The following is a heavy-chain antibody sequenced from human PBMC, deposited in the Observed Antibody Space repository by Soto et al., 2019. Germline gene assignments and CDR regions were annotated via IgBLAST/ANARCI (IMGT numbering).Heavy chain of an antibody. CDR3: AKEDSSQNFDY. D-gene: IGHD6-6*01. CDR2: ISSSSSYI. CDR1: GFTFSSYS. J-gene: IGHJ4*02. Sequence: LRLSCAASGFTFSSYSMNWVRQAPGKGLEWVASISSSSSYIYYADSVKGRFTISRDNSKNTLYLQMNSLRAEDTAVYYCAKEDSSQNFDYWGQGTLVTVSS. V-gene: IGHV3-21*01.